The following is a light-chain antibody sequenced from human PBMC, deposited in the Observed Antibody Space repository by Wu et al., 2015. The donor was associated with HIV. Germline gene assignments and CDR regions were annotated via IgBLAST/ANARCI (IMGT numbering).Light chain of an antibody. CDR2: GAS. Sequence: TLSCRASQXVFSSSLAXYQQKPGQAPRLLIYGASTRATGIPARFSGSGSGTDFTLTISSLEPEDFAVYYCQQRSNWLTFGGGTKVEIK. V-gene: IGKV3-11*01. CDR1: QXVFSSS. CDR3: QQRSNWLT. J-gene: IGKJ4*01.